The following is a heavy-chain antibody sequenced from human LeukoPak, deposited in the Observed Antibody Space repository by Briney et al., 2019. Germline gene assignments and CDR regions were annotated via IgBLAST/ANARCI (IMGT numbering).Heavy chain of an antibody. V-gene: IGHV3-20*04. CDR3: ARDFGGYSYGYLYYYYMDV. CDR1: GFTLSSYE. CDR2: INWNGGST. Sequence: GGSLRLSCTGSGFTLSSYEMTWIRQAPGKGLEWVSGINWNGGSTGYADSVKGRFTISRGNAKNSLYLQMNSLRAEDTALYYCARDFGGYSYGYLYYYYMDVWGKGTTVTVSS. D-gene: IGHD5-18*01. J-gene: IGHJ6*03.